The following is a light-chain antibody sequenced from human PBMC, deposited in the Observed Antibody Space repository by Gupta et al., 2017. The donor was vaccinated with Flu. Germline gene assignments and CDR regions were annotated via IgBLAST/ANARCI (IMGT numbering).Light chain of an antibody. J-gene: IGLJ3*02. CDR2: EDD. CDR1: SGSIVRNY. CDR3: QSYDAANQWV. V-gene: IGLV6-57*01. Sequence: FILTQPHSVSVSPGETVTISGPRSSGSIVRNYVQWYQQRPGRSPTTVIYEDDRRPSGVPDRFSASIDSSSNSASLTISGLKSEDEADDYCQSYDAANQWVFGGGTKLTVL.